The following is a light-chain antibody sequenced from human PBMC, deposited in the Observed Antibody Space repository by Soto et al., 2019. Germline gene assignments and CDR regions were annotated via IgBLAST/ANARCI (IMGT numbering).Light chain of an antibody. CDR2: DAS. CDR3: QQYNSYPRT. CDR1: QSISSW. Sequence: DIQMTQSPSTLSTSVGDRVTITCRASQSISSWLAWYQQKPGKAPKLLIYDASSLESGVPSRFSGSGSGTEFTLTISSLQPDDFATYYCQQYNSYPRTFGGGTKVEIK. V-gene: IGKV1-5*01. J-gene: IGKJ4*01.